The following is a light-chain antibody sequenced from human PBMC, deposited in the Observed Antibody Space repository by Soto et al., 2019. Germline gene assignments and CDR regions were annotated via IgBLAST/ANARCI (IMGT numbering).Light chain of an antibody. J-gene: IGLJ3*02. Sequence: QSALTQSPSASGTPGQRVTISCSGSSSNIGSNYLYWYQQLPGTAPKLLIYRNNQRPSGVPDRFSGSKSGTSASLAISGLRSEDEADYYCAAWDDSLSGHWVFGGGTKLTVL. CDR2: RNN. V-gene: IGLV1-47*01. CDR1: SSNIGSNY. CDR3: AAWDDSLSGHWV.